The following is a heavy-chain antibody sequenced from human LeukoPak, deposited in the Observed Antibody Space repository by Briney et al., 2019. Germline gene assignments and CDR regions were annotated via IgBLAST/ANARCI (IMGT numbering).Heavy chain of an antibody. V-gene: IGHV3-30*04. CDR3: ARGLEGNYYGSGSYFNWFDP. CDR2: ISYDGSNK. Sequence: GGSLRLSCAASGFTFSSYAMHWVRQAPGKGLEWVAVISYDGSNKYYADSVKGRFTISRDNPKNTLYLQMNSLRAEDTAVYYCARGLEGNYYGSGSYFNWFDPWGQGTLVTVSS. J-gene: IGHJ5*02. D-gene: IGHD3-10*01. CDR1: GFTFSSYA.